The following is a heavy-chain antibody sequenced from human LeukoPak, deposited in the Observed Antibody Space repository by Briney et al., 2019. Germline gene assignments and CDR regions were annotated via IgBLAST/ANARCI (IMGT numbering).Heavy chain of an antibody. V-gene: IGHV3-48*03. CDR2: ISSSGSPI. CDR3: ARAWYSWGYYFDY. CDR1: EFSFSSYE. D-gene: IGHD1-26*01. J-gene: IGHJ4*02. Sequence: GGSLRLSCTASEFSFSSYEINWVRQAPGKGLEWVSYISSSGSPIYYADSVKGRFTISRDNAKNSLYLQMHSLRDEDTAVYYCARAWYSWGYYFDYWGQGTLVTVSS.